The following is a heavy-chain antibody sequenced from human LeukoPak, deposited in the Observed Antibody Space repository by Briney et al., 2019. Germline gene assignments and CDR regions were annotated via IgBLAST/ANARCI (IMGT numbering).Heavy chain of an antibody. D-gene: IGHD3-22*01. CDR1: GGTFSSYA. Sequence: SVKVSCKASGGTFSSYAISWVRQAPGQGLEWMGRIIPIFGTANYAQKFQGRVTITADKSTSTAYMELSSLRSEDTAVYYCARVGWDSSGYSLYYFDYWGQGTLVTVSS. V-gene: IGHV1-69*06. J-gene: IGHJ4*02. CDR3: ARVGWDSSGYSLYYFDY. CDR2: IIPIFGTA.